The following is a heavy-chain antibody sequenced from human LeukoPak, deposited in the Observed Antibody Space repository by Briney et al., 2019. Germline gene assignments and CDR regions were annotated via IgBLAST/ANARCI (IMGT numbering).Heavy chain of an antibody. V-gene: IGHV3-23*01. D-gene: IGHD6-13*01. CDR1: GFTFTTYT. J-gene: IGHJ4*02. CDR2: ISGSGYST. Sequence: PGRSLRLSCAASGFTFTTYTMTWVRQAPGRGLEWISSISGSGYSTYYADSVKGRFTISRDNSKNTLHLQMNNLRAEDTAAYYCATDSSSWNIFDYWGQATLVTVSS. CDR3: ATDSSSWNIFDY.